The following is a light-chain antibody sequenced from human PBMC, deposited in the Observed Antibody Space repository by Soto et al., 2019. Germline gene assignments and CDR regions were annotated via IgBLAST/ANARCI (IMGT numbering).Light chain of an antibody. J-gene: IGLJ1*01. CDR1: RSDVGSFNL. CDR3: CSYAGSNTYV. Sequence: QSVLTQPASVTGSPGQSITISCTGTRSDVGSFNLVSWYQQHPGKAPKLMIYETDKRPSGVSNRFSGSKSGNTASLTISGLQAEDEADYYCCSYAGSNTYVFGSGTKVTVL. V-gene: IGLV2-23*01. CDR2: ETD.